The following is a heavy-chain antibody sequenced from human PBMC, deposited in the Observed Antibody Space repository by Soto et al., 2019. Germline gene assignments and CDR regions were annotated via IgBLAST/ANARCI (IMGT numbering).Heavy chain of an antibody. Sequence: QVQLQQWGAGLLKPSETLSLTCAVYGGSFSGYYWSWIRQPPGTGLEWVGEINHSGSTNYNPSLKIRVIISVDTATNQFSLKLSSVTVAAADVYYCARGSKIVVVPASMGARFDYWGQGTMVTVSS. V-gene: IGHV4-34*01. J-gene: IGHJ4*02. CDR2: INHSGST. D-gene: IGHD2-2*01. CDR1: GGSFSGYY. CDR3: ARGSKIVVVPASMGARFDY.